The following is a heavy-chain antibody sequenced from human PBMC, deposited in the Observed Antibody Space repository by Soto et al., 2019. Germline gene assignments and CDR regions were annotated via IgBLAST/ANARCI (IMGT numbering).Heavy chain of an antibody. CDR2: INAGNGNT. CDR3: AKSHTYCSAGSCYYNWFDP. D-gene: IGHD2-15*01. Sequence: ASVKVSCKASGYTFTSYAMHWVRQAPGQRLEWMGWINAGNGNTKYSQKFQGRVTITRDTSASTAYMELSSLRSEDTAVYYCAKSHTYCSAGSCYYNWFDPWRQVHLVTVCS. J-gene: IGHJ5*02. CDR1: GYTFTSYA. V-gene: IGHV1-3*01.